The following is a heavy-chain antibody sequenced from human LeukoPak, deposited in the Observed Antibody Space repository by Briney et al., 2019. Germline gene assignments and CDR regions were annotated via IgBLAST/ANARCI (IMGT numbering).Heavy chain of an antibody. Sequence: SVXXSXKASXXTFXSYYMHWVRQAPGQGLEWMGIINPSGGSTSYAQKFQGRVTMTRDTSTSTVYMELSSLRSEDTAVYYCARELQYYYYGMDVWGQGTTVTVSS. CDR1: XXTFXSYY. CDR2: INPSGGST. V-gene: IGHV1-46*01. D-gene: IGHD4-11*01. CDR3: ARELQYYYYGMDV. J-gene: IGHJ6*02.